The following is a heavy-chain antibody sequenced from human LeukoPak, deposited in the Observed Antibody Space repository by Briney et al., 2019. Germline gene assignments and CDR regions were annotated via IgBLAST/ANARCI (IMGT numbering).Heavy chain of an antibody. Sequence: PSETLSLTCAVYGGSFSGYYWSWIRQPPGKGLEWIGEINHSGSTNYNPSLKSRVTISVDTSKNQFSLKLSSVTAADTAVYYCARLGSEYYYMDVWGKGTTVTVSS. CDR3: ARLGSEYYYMDV. CDR2: INHSGST. J-gene: IGHJ6*03. V-gene: IGHV4-34*01. CDR1: GGSFSGYY.